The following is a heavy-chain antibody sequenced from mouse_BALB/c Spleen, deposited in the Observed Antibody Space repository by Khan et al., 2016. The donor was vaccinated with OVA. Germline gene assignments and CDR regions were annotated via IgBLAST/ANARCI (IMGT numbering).Heavy chain of an antibody. Sequence: VQLQQSGPELMKPGASVKISCKASGYSFTSYYIHWIMQSHGKSLEWIGYIDPFSGGITYNQKFKGKATLTVDKSSSTAYIYFSNLTSEDSAVYYCTRHCYVAWFTYWGQGTLVTVSA. CDR2: IDPFSGGI. CDR1: GYSFTSYY. D-gene: IGHD2-12*01. J-gene: IGHJ3*01. CDR3: TRHCYVAWFTY. V-gene: IGHV1S135*01.